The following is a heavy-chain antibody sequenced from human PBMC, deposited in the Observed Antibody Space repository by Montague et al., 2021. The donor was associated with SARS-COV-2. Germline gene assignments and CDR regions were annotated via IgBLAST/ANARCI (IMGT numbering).Heavy chain of an antibody. CDR1: GGSFSGYY. V-gene: IGHV4-34*01. D-gene: IGHD3-10*01. CDR3: ARGARQGYGFRLGSFEY. J-gene: IGHJ4*02. Sequence: SETLSLTCAVYGGSFSGYYWNWIRQPPGKGLEWIGEINHSGSTNYNPSLKSRVTMSVDTSKNQFSLKLSSVTAADTAVYYCARGARQGYGFRLGSFEYWGQGTLVTVSS. CDR2: INHSGST.